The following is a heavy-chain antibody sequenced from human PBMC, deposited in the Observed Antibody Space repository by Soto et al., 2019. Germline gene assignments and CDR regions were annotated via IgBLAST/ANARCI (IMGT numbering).Heavy chain of an antibody. CDR1: GFTFSDYY. Sequence: QVQLVDSGGGLVKPGGSLRLSWAASGFTFSDYYMSWIRQAPGKGLEWVSYISSSSSYTNYADSVKGRFTISRDNAKNSLYLQMNSLRAEDTALYYCARDHHRYSGYDYVDYWGQGTLVTVSS. V-gene: IGHV3-11*05. J-gene: IGHJ4*02. CDR2: ISSSSSYT. CDR3: ARDHHRYSGYDYVDY. D-gene: IGHD5-12*01.